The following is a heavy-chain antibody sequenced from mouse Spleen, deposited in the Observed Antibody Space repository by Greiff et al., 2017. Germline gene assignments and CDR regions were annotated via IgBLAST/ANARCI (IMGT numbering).Heavy chain of an antibody. CDR2: IDPENGDT. CDR3: TPTRYDYYAMDY. Sequence: EVQLQQSGAELVRPGASVKLSCTASGFNIKDDYMHWVKQRPEQGLEWIGWIDPENGDTEYASKFQGKATITADTSSNTAYLQLSSLTSEDTAVYYCTPTRYDYYAMDYWGQGTSVTVSS. CDR1: GFNIKDDY. V-gene: IGHV14-4*01. J-gene: IGHJ4*01. D-gene: IGHD2-10*01.